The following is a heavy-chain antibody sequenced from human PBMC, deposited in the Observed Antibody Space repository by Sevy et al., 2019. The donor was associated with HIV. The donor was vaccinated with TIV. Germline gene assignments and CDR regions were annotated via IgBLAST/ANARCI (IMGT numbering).Heavy chain of an antibody. CDR1: GYTFTGYY. CDR2: INPNSGGT. Sequence: ASVKVSCKASGYTFTGYYMHWVRQAPGQGLEWMGWINPNSGGTNYAQKFQGSVTMTRDTSISTAYMELSRLRSDDTAVYYCARGRRVGIKDFDYWGQGTLVTVSS. D-gene: IGHD2-2*01. V-gene: IGHV1-2*02. CDR3: ARGRRVGIKDFDY. J-gene: IGHJ4*02.